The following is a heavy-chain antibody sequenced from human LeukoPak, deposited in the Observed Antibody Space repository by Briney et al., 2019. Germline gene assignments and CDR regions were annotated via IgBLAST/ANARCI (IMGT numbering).Heavy chain of an antibody. Sequence: SEALSLTCTVSGGSISSYYWSRIRQPPGKGLEWIGYIYYSGSTNYNPSLKSRVTISVDTSKNQFSLKLSSVTAADTAVYYCARARYSYFFDYWGQGTLVTVSS. V-gene: IGHV4-59*01. CDR2: IYYSGST. CDR1: GGSISSYY. J-gene: IGHJ4*02. CDR3: ARARYSYFFDY. D-gene: IGHD5-18*01.